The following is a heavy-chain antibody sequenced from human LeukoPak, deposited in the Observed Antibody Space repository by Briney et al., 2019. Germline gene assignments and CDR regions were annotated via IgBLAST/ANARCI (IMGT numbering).Heavy chain of an antibody. CDR1: GFTFSSYE. J-gene: IGHJ6*02. V-gene: IGHV3-48*03. CDR2: ISSSGSTM. Sequence: GGSLRLSCAASGFTFSSYEMNWVRQAPGKGLECVSYISSSGSTMYYADSVQGRFTISRDNAKNSLYLQMNSLRAEDTAVYYCARDAQGYVGSVDVWGQGTTVTVSS. CDR3: ARDAQGYVGSVDV. D-gene: IGHD5-12*01.